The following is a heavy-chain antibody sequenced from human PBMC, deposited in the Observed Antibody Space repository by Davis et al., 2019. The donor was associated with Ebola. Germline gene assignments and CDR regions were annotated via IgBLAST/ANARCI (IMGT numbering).Heavy chain of an antibody. J-gene: IGHJ4*02. Sequence: PSETLSLTCTVSGGSISSSSYYWGWIRQPPGKGLEWIGSIYYSGSTYYNPSLKSRVTISVDTSKNQFSLKLSSVTAADTAVYYCARDLARGSGWFDYWGQGTLVTVSS. V-gene: IGHV4-39*07. CDR1: GGSISSSSYY. CDR2: IYYSGST. CDR3: ARDLARGSGWFDY. D-gene: IGHD2-15*01.